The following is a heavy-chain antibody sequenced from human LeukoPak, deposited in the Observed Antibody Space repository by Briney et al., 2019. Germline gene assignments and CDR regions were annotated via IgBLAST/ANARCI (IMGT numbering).Heavy chain of an antibody. CDR1: GDTFTGSD. Sequence: GASGTVSCKASGDTFTGSDMHWVPQAPGKGLEWPEWVDPNSGDQESAQKFQGRVTMTRDTSISTAYMELSRLRSDDTAVYYCARDREGVRFLEWLKDWGQGTLVTVSS. J-gene: IGHJ4*02. D-gene: IGHD3-3*01. CDR2: VDPNSGDQ. V-gene: IGHV1-2*02. CDR3: ARDREGVRFLEWLKD.